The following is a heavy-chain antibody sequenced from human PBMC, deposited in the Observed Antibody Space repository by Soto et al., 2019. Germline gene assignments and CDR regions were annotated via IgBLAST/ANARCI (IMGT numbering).Heavy chain of an antibody. CDR1: GGSFSGYD. CDR3: ARGGMDSYARKKFDY. CDR2: INHSEIT. V-gene: IGHV4-34*01. D-gene: IGHD5-18*01. J-gene: IGHJ4*02. Sequence: SETLSLTGAVYGGSFSGYDWSWIRQPPWKGLEWIGEINHSEITDYNPSLKSRITISVDTSKNQFSLKLSSMTAADTAVYYCARGGMDSYARKKFDYLGQGTLVTFCS.